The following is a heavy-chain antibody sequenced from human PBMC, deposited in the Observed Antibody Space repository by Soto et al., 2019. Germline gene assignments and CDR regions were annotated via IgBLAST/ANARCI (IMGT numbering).Heavy chain of an antibody. J-gene: IGHJ4*02. CDR1: GFTVSSNY. V-gene: IGHV3-66*01. CDR2: IYSGGST. D-gene: IGHD6-6*01. CDR3: ARDGGGGQLVPFKD. Sequence: EVQLVESGGGLVQPGGSLRLSCAASGFTVSSNYMSWVRQAPGKGLEWVSVIYSGGSTYYADSVKGRFTISRDNSKNTLYPQMNSLRAEDTAVYYCARDGGGGQLVPFKDWGQGTLVTVSS.